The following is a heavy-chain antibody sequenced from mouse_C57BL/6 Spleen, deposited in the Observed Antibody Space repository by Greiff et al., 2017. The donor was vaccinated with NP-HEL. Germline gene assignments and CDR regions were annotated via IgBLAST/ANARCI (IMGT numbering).Heavy chain of an antibody. CDR1: GYTFTSYW. Sequence: QVHVKQSGTELVKPGASVKLSCKASGYTFTSYWMHWVKQRPGQGLEWIGNINPSNGGTNYNEKFKSKATLTVDKSSSTAYMQLSSLTSEDSAVYYCAIYYGSSYWYFDVWGTGTTVTVSS. J-gene: IGHJ1*03. CDR2: INPSNGGT. V-gene: IGHV1-53*01. CDR3: AIYYGSSYWYFDV. D-gene: IGHD1-1*01.